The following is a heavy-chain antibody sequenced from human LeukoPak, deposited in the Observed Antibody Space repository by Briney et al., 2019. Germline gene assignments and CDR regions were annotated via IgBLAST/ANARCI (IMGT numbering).Heavy chain of an antibody. V-gene: IGHV4-39*07. J-gene: IGHJ5*02. D-gene: IGHD6-13*01. CDR1: GGSISSSSYY. CDR3: ARVGQQLWFDP. Sequence: PSETLSLTCTVSGGSISSSSYYWGWIRQPPGKGLEWIGSIYYSGSTYYNPSLKSRVTISVDTSKNQFSLKLSSVTAADTAVYHCARVGQQLWFDPWGQGTLVTVSS. CDR2: IYYSGST.